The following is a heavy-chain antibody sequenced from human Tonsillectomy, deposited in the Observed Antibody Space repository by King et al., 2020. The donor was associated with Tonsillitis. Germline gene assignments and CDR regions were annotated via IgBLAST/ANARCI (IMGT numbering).Heavy chain of an antibody. Sequence: VQLVESGAEVKKPGASVKVSCKASGYTFTSYGISWVRQAPGQGLEWMGWISAYNGNTNYAQKLQGRVTMTTDTSPSTAYMALRSLGSDDTAVYYCARDGCYDDVWGSYRNPRPFDYWGQGTLVTVSS. D-gene: IGHD3-16*02. CDR3: ARDGCYDDVWGSYRNPRPFDY. CDR1: GYTFTSYG. J-gene: IGHJ4*02. CDR2: ISAYNGNT. V-gene: IGHV1-18*04.